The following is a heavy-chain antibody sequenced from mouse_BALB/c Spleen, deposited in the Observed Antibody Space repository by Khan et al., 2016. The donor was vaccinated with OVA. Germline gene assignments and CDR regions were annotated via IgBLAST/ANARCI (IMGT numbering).Heavy chain of an antibody. CDR3: ARSGYNFLAY. Sequence: QVQLQQSGAELVRPGSSVKISCKTSGYAFSNYWMNWVKQRPGQGLEWIGQIYPGDGDTNYNGEFKGKATLTADKSSNTAYMHLSSLTAEDSAVYFCARSGYNFLAYWGQGTLVTVSA. D-gene: IGHD2-14*01. CDR1: GYAFSNYW. V-gene: IGHV1-80*01. J-gene: IGHJ3*01. CDR2: IYPGDGDT.